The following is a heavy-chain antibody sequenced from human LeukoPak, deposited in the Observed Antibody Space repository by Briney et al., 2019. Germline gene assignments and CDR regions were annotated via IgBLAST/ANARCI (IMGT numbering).Heavy chain of an antibody. CDR1: GFTFSSYA. CDR2: ISWNSGSI. D-gene: IGHD2-2*01. CDR3: AKDIGCSSSRCSRYYYYGMDV. V-gene: IGHV3-9*01. Sequence: GGSLRLSCAASGFTFSSYAMHWVRQAPGKGLEWVSGISWNSGSIGYADSVKGRFTISRDNAKNSLYLQMNSLRAEDTALYYCAKDIGCSSSRCSRYYYYGMDVWAKGPRSPSP. J-gene: IGHJ6*02.